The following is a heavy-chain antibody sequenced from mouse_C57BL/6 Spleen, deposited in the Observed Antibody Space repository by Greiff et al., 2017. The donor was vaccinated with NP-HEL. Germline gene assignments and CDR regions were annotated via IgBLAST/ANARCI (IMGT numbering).Heavy chain of an antibody. CDR2: ISDGGSYT. J-gene: IGHJ2*01. CDR3: ARIYGNYVDY. CDR1: GFTFSSYA. Sequence: EVQRVESGGGLVKPGGSLKLSCAASGFTFSSYAMSWVRQTPEKRLEWVATISDGGSYTYYPDKVKGRFTISRDNAKNNLYLQMSHLKSEDTAMYYCARIYGNYVDYWGQGTTLTVSS. D-gene: IGHD2-1*01. V-gene: IGHV5-4*01.